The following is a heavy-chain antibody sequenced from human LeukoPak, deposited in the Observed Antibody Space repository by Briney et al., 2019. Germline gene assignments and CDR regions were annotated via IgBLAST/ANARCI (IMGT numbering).Heavy chain of an antibody. V-gene: IGHV1-18*01. CDR1: GYTFTSYG. CDR2: ISAYNGNT. J-gene: IGHJ3*02. D-gene: IGHD6-6*01. Sequence: ASVKVSCKGSGYTFTSYGISWVRQAPGQGVEWIGWISAYNGNTNYAQKLQGRVTMTTDTSTSTAYMELRSLRSDDTAVYYCARVEYSSSPRGGDAFDIWGQGTMVTVSS. CDR3: ARVEYSSSPRGGDAFDI.